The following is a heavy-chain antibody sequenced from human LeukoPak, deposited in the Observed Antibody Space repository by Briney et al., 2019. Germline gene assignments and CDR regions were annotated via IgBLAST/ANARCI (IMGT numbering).Heavy chain of an antibody. D-gene: IGHD3-9*01. Sequence: GGCLRLSCAASGFTFSDYYMSWIRQAPGKGLEWVSYISSSGSTIYYADSVKGRFTISRDNAKNSLYLQMNSLRAEDTAVYYCARDGVLRYSIPGDYYYGMDVWGQGTTVTVSS. J-gene: IGHJ6*02. CDR3: ARDGVLRYSIPGDYYYGMDV. V-gene: IGHV3-11*01. CDR1: GFTFSDYY. CDR2: ISSSGSTI.